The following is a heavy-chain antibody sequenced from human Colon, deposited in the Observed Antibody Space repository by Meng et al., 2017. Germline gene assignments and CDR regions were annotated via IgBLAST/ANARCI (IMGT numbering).Heavy chain of an antibody. Sequence: GESLKISCAASGFTLSGYWMNWIRQAPGKGLEWVANINPDGTSELYVDSVKGRFTISRDNSKNSLDLQLNSLRVEDTAIYYCVRNGSSGDYWGQGTQVTVSS. V-gene: IGHV3-7*01. CDR1: GFTLSGYW. J-gene: IGHJ4*02. CDR2: INPDGTSE. CDR3: VRNGSSGDY. D-gene: IGHD3-10*01.